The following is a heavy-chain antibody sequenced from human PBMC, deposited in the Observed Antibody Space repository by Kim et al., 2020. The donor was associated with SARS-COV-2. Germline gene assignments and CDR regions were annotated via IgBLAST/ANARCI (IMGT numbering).Heavy chain of an antibody. J-gene: IGHJ5*02. CDR2: IYTGGST. CDR3: ARGPSDCSSSRCYTFWFDP. CDR1: GGSISSYY. Sequence: SETLSLICSVSGGSISSYYWNWIRQPAGKGLEWVGRIYTGGSTNYNPSLKSRVTMSLDTSRNQFSLKLRSVTAADTAVYYCARGPSDCSSSRCYTFWFDPWGQGTLVTVSS. V-gene: IGHV4-4*07. D-gene: IGHD2-2*02.